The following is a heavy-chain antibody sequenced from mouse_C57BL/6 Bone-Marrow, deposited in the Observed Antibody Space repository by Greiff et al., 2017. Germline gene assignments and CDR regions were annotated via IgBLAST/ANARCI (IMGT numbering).Heavy chain of an antibody. CDR2: ISSGSSTI. V-gene: IGHV5-17*01. J-gene: IGHJ1*03. CDR1: GFTFSDYG. D-gene: IGHD1-1*01. CDR3: ARRYYYDSLGYFDV. Sequence: DVHLVESGGGLVKPGGSLKLSCAASGFTFSDYGMHWVRQAPEQGLEWVAYISSGSSTIYYADTVKGRFTISTDNAKNTLFLQMTSLRSEDTAMYYCARRYYYDSLGYFDVWGTGTTVTGSS.